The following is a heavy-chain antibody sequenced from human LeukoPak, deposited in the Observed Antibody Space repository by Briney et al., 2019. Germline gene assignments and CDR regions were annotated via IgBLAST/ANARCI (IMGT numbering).Heavy chain of an antibody. CDR2: ISYDGSNK. CDR1: GFSFSSYG. V-gene: IGHV3-30*18. D-gene: IGHD3-22*01. CDR3: AKKEREYYYDSSGLGY. Sequence: PGGSLRLSCAASGFSFSSYGMHWVRQAPGKGLEWVAVISYDGSNKYYADSVKGRFTISRDNSKNTLYLQMNSLRAEDTAVYYCAKKEREYYYDSSGLGYWGQGTLVTVSS. J-gene: IGHJ4*02.